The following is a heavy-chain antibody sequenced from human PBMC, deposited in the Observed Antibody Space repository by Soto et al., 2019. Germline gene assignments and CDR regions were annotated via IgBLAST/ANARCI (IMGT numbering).Heavy chain of an antibody. D-gene: IGHD6-19*01. V-gene: IGHV6-1*01. CDR2: TYYGSQWYN. J-gene: IGHJ6*02. CDR1: GASVSTNTAA. CDR3: AKARNSGVAAVFGMDV. Sequence: SQTLSLTCAISGASVSTNTAAWNWIRQSPTRGLEWLGRTYYGSQWYNDYAVSVESRIAITPDTSKNQFSLHLNSVTPEDAAVYYCAKARNSGVAAVFGMDVWGQGHTVTVYS.